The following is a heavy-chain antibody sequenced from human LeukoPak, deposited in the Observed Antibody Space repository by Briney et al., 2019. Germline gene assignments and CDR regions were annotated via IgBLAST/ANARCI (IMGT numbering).Heavy chain of an antibody. CDR2: IYSDGST. Sequence: GGSLRLSCAASGFIVSSNYMSWVRQAPGKGLEWVSVIYSDGSTYYADSVKGRFTISRDNSKNTLYLQMNSLRAEDTAVYYCASAAQHYYDSSGYQGPLNAFDIWGQGTMVTVSS. D-gene: IGHD3-22*01. CDR1: GFIVSSNY. CDR3: ASAAQHYYDSSGYQGPLNAFDI. J-gene: IGHJ3*02. V-gene: IGHV3-53*01.